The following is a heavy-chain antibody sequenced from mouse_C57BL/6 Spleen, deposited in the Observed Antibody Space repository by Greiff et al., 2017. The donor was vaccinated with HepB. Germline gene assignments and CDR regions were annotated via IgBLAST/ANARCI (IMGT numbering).Heavy chain of an antibody. CDR2: IHPSDSDT. J-gene: IGHJ2*01. V-gene: IGHV1-74*01. CDR3: AISITTVVAFDD. CDR1: GYTFTSYW. D-gene: IGHD1-1*01. Sequence: QVQLQQPGAELVKPGASVKVSCKASGYTFTSYWMHWVKQRPGQGLEWIGRIHPSDSDTNYNQKFKGKATLTVDKSSSTAYMQLSSLTSEDSAVYYCAISITTVVAFDDWGKGTTLTVSS.